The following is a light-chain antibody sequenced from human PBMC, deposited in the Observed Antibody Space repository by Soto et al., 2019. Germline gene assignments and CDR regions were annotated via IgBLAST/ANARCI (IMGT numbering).Light chain of an antibody. V-gene: IGLV2-11*01. CDR1: RSDVGGYRF. J-gene: IGLJ3*02. CDR2: DVD. Sequence: QSALTQPRSVSGSPGQSVTISCTGARSDVGGYRFVSWYQQHPDKAPKLMIYDVDKLPSGVPDRFSGSKSGNTASLTISGLQAEDEADYFWCSDAGGFTWVFGGGTKLTVL. CDR3: CSDAGGFTWV.